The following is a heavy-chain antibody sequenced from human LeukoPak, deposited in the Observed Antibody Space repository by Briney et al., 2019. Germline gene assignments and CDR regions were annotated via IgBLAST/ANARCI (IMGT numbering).Heavy chain of an antibody. CDR2: ISAYNCNT. J-gene: IGHJ6*03. V-gene: IGHV1-18*01. CDR3: ARDRRTYYYGSGSYYIPSYYYYMDV. D-gene: IGHD3-10*01. CDR1: GYTFTSYG. Sequence: GASVKVSCKASGYTFTSYGISWVRQAPGQGLEWMGWISAYNCNTNYAQKLQGRVTMTTDTSTSTAYMELRSLRSDDTAVYYCARDRRTYYYGSGSYYIPSYYYYMDVWGKGTTVTISS.